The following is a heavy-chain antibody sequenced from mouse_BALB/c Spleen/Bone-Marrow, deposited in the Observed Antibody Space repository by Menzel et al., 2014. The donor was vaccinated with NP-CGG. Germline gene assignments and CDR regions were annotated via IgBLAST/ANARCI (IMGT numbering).Heavy chain of an antibody. Sequence: QVQLQQSGPGLVAPSQSLSITCTVPGFSLTSYGVHWVRQPPGKGLEWLGVIWAGGSTNYNSALMSRLSISKDNSKSQVFLEMNSLQTDDTAMYYCAREGGYYYGSRVAWFAYWGQGTLVTVSA. J-gene: IGHJ3*01. D-gene: IGHD1-1*01. CDR1: GFSLTSYG. CDR2: IWAGGST. V-gene: IGHV2-9*02. CDR3: AREGGYYYGSRVAWFAY.